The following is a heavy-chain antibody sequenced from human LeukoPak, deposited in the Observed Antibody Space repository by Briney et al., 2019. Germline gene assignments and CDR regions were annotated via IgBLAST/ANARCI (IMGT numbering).Heavy chain of an antibody. Sequence: VASVKVSCKASGYTFTGYYMHWVRQAPGQGLEWMGGIIPIFGTANYAQKFQGRVTITADESTSTAYMELSSLRSEDTAVYYCAVETTVTIPLDYWGQGTLVTVSS. CDR1: GYTFTGYY. D-gene: IGHD4-11*01. V-gene: IGHV1-69*13. J-gene: IGHJ4*02. CDR3: AVETTVTIPLDY. CDR2: IIPIFGTA.